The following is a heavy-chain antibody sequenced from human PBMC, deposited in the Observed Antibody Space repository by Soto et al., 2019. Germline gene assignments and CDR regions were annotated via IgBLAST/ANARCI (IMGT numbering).Heavy chain of an antibody. CDR2: ISGSGNTI. J-gene: IGHJ5*02. Sequence: QVQLVESGGALVKPGGSLRLSCAASGFSFRDYYMSWIRQAPGKGLEWISHISGSGNTIYYADSVKGRFIISRDNAKNSLFLQMNSLRADDTAVYYCARDRLPMVVVVMGWFDPWGQGTLVTVSS. V-gene: IGHV3-11*01. D-gene: IGHD3-22*01. CDR1: GFSFRDYY. CDR3: ARDRLPMVVVVMGWFDP.